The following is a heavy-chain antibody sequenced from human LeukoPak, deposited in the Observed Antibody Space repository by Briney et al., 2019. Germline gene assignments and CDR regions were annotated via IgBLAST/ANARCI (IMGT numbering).Heavy chain of an antibody. V-gene: IGHV4-34*01. D-gene: IGHD3-3*01. J-gene: IGHJ6*02. CDR2: INHSGST. Sequence: GSLRLSCAASGFTFSSYSMNWVRQPPGKGLEWIGEINHSGSTNYNPSLKSRVTISVDTSKNQFSLKLSSVTAADTAVYYCARGGDRFLEWLSPQSYYYGMDVWGQGTTVTVSS. CDR1: GFTFSSYS. CDR3: ARGGDRFLEWLSPQSYYYGMDV.